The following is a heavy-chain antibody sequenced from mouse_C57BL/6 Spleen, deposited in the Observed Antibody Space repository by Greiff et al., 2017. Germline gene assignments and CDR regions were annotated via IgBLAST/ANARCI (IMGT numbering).Heavy chain of an antibody. D-gene: IGHD3-3*01. V-gene: IGHV3-6*01. CDR2: ISYDGSN. J-gene: IGHJ2*01. CDR3: ARARAGDFDY. CDR1: GYSITSGYY. Sequence: ESGPGLVKPSQSLSLTCSVTGYSITSGYYWNWIRQFPGNKLEWMGYISYDGSNNYNPSLKNRISITRDTSKNQFFLKLNSVTTEDTATYYCARARAGDFDYWGQGTTLTVSS.